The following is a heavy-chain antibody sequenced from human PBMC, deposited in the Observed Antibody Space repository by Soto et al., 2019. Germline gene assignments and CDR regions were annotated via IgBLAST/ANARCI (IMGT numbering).Heavy chain of an antibody. J-gene: IGHJ4*02. CDR3: TRGEYYGSGNYFDY. V-gene: IGHV1-46*01. Sequence: QVLLVQSGAEVKKPGASVKLSCKASGFSFTSFYMHWVRQAPGQGLQWMGVINPSGDATTYAQRFQGRVTMSKHTSASTVYMELSSLRSEDTAVYYCTRGEYYGSGNYFDYWGQGTLVTVSS. D-gene: IGHD3-10*01. CDR1: GFSFTSFY. CDR2: INPSGDAT.